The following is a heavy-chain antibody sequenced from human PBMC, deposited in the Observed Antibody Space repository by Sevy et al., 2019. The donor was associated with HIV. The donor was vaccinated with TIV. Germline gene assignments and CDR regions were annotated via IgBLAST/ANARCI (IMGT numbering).Heavy chain of an antibody. CDR3: ARGRWSYYYYYGMDV. CDR2: IKQDGSEK. V-gene: IGHV3-7*01. CDR1: GFTFSSYW. J-gene: IGHJ6*02. D-gene: IGHD3-3*01. Sequence: GGSLRLSCAASGFTFSSYWISWVRQAPGKGLEWVANIKQDGSEKYYVDSVKGRFTISRDNAKNSLYLQMNSLRAEDTAVYYCARGRWSYYYYYGMDVWGQGTTVTVSS.